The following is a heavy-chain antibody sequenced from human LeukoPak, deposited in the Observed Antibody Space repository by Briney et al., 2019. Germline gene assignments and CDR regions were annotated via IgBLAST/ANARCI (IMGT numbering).Heavy chain of an antibody. J-gene: IGHJ6*03. V-gene: IGHV3-53*01. CDR2: IYSGGST. Sequence: PGGSLRLSCAASGFTVSSNYMSWVRQAPGKGLEWVSVIYSGGSTYYADSVKGRFTIPRDNSKNTLYLQMNSLRAEDTAVYYCARVNAYYYGSGSPTYMDVWGKGTTVTVSS. CDR3: ARVNAYYYGSGSPTYMDV. D-gene: IGHD3-10*01. CDR1: GFTVSSNY.